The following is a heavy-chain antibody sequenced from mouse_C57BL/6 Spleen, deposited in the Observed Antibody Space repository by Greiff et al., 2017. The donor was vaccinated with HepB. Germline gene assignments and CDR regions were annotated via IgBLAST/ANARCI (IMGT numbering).Heavy chain of an antibody. Sequence: QLQQSGPELVKPGASVKLSCKASGYTFTSYDINWVKQGPGQGLEWIGWIYPRDGSTKYNEKFKVKATLTVDTSSSTAYMQLHSLTAEDSAVYFCARRDYRALDYWGQGTTLTVSS. V-gene: IGHV1-85*01. CDR2: IYPRDGST. CDR3: ARRDYRALDY. CDR1: GYTFTSYD. J-gene: IGHJ2*01. D-gene: IGHD2-14*01.